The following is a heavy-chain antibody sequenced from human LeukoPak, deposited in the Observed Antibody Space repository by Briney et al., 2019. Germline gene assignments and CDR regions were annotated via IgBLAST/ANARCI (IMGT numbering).Heavy chain of an antibody. CDR3: ARVPYCSSTSCYPYYFDY. D-gene: IGHD2-2*01. J-gene: IGHJ4*02. CDR2: INHSGST. Sequence: SETLSLTCAVYGGSFSGYYWSWIRQPPGKGLEWIGEINHSGSTNYNPSLKSRVTIPVDTSKNQFSLKLSSVTAADTAVYYCARVPYCSSTSCYPYYFDYWGQGTLVTVSS. V-gene: IGHV4-34*01. CDR1: GGSFSGYY.